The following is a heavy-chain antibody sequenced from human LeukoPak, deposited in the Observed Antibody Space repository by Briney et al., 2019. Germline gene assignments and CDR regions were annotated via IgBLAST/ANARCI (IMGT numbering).Heavy chain of an antibody. J-gene: IGHJ5*02. D-gene: IGHD2-15*01. CDR1: GGSISSYY. CDR2: IYYSGST. CDR3: ARIVVVAATRWFDP. Sequence: SETLSLTCTVSGGSISSYYWSWIRQPPGKGLEWIGYIYYSGSTNYNPSLKSRVTISVDTSKNQFSLKLSSVTAADTAVYYCARIVVVAATRWFDPWGQGTLVTVSS. V-gene: IGHV4-59*01.